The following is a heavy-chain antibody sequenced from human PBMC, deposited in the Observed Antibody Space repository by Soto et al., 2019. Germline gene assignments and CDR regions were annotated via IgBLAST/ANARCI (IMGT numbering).Heavy chain of an antibody. Sequence: QVQLVESGGGVVQPGRSLRLSCAASGFTFSSYAMHWVRQAPGKGLEWVAVISYDGSNKYYADSVKGRFTISRDNSKNTLYLQMNSLRAEDTAVYYCARAGQRRLQLGGWFDPWGQGTLVTVSS. CDR2: ISYDGSNK. J-gene: IGHJ5*02. CDR3: ARAGQRRLQLGGWFDP. D-gene: IGHD5-12*01. CDR1: GFTFSSYA. V-gene: IGHV3-30-3*01.